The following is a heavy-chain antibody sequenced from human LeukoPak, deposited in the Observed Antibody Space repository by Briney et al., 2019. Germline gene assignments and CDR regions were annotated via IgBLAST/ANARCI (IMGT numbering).Heavy chain of an antibody. CDR1: GGSISTYY. CDR3: ARRVVESAAITGRNWFDP. J-gene: IGHJ5*02. CDR2: MSYSGYT. V-gene: IGHV4-59*08. D-gene: IGHD5-24*01. Sequence: SETLSLNCTGSGGSISTYYWSWNRQPQGMGPEWIGYMSYSGYTQSNPSLRSRVSISVDTSNNQFSLEMNSVAAADTAVYYSARRVVESAAITGRNWFDPWGQGILVTVSS.